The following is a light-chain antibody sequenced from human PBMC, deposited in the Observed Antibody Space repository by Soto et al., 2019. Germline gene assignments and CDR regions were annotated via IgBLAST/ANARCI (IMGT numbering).Light chain of an antibody. V-gene: IGKV3-15*01. J-gene: IGKJ1*01. Sequence: EIGMTQSPATLSLSPGQRATLSCRASQSVSSKLAWYQHRPGQAPRLLIYSASTRATGIPARFSGSGSGTEFTLTISSLQSEDFAVYYCHQYNHWLTWTFGQGTKVDI. CDR3: HQYNHWLTWT. CDR2: SAS. CDR1: QSVSSK.